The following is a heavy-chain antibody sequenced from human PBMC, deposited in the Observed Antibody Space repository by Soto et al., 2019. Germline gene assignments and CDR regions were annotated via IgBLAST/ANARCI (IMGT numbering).Heavy chain of an antibody. CDR2: IYHSGST. Sequence: SETLSLTCAVSGGSISSSNWWSWVRQPPGKGLEWIGEIYHSGSTNYNPSLKSRVTISVDKSKNQFSLKLSSVTAADTAVYYCARVKQWLVTFWFDPWGQGTLVTVSS. CDR3: ARVKQWLVTFWFDP. CDR1: GGSISSSNW. J-gene: IGHJ5*02. V-gene: IGHV4-4*02. D-gene: IGHD6-19*01.